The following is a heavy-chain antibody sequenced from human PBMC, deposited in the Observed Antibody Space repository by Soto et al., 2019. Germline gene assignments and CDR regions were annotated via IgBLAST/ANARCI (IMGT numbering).Heavy chain of an antibody. CDR2: ISGSGGST. CDR1: GFTFSSYA. D-gene: IGHD3-3*01. V-gene: IGHV3-23*01. CDR3: AKDHDFWSGYYLAFDY. Sequence: GGSLRLSCAASGFTFSSYAMSWVRQAPGKGLEWVSAISGSGGSTYYADSVKGRFTISRDNSKNTLYLQMNSLRAEDTAVYYCAKDHDFWSGYYLAFDYWGQGTLVTVSS. J-gene: IGHJ4*02.